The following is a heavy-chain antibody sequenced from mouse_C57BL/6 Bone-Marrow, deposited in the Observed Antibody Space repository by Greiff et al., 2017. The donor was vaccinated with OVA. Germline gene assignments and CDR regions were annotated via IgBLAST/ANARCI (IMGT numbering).Heavy chain of an antibody. D-gene: IGHD1-1*01. Sequence: VQLQQSDAELVKPGASVKISCKVSGYTFTDHTIHWMKQRPEQGLEWIGYIYPRDGSTKYNERFKGKVTLTADKSSSTAYMQLTSLTSEDSAVYVCAGYYGSSYVFAYWGQGTLVTVSA. CDR1: GYTFTDHT. J-gene: IGHJ3*01. V-gene: IGHV1-78*01. CDR2: IYPRDGST. CDR3: AGYYGSSYVFAY.